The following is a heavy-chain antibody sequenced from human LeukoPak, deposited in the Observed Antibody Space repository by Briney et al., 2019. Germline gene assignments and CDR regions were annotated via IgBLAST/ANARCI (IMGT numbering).Heavy chain of an antibody. Sequence: GGSLRLSCAASGFTVSSNYVSWVRQAPGKGLEWVSVIYSGGSTYYADSVKGRFTISRDNSKNTLYLQMNSLRAEDTAVYYCARDSPNLGIDYWGQGTLVTVSS. CDR2: IYSGGST. CDR3: ARDSPNLGIDY. J-gene: IGHJ4*02. D-gene: IGHD3-16*01. V-gene: IGHV3-53*01. CDR1: GFTVSSNY.